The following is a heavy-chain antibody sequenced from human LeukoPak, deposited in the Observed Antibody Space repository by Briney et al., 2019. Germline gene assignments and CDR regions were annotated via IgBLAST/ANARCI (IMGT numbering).Heavy chain of an antibody. CDR3: AKVSSIAARSYYYMDV. CDR1: GFTFSSYW. J-gene: IGHJ6*03. V-gene: IGHV3-7*01. Sequence: GGSLRLSCAPSGFTFSSYWMTWVRQAPGKGLEWVANIKEDGSEKYYVDSVKGRFTISRDNSKNTLYLQMNSLRAEDTAVYYCAKVSSIAARSYYYMDVWGKGTTVTVSS. CDR2: IKEDGSEK. D-gene: IGHD6-6*01.